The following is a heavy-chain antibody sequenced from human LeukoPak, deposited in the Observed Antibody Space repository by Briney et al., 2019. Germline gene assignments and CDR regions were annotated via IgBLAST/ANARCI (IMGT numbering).Heavy chain of an antibody. Sequence: PGGSLRLSCAASGFTSSSYEMNWVRQAPGKGLEWVSYISSSGGSTIYYADSVKGRFTISRDNAKNSLYLQMNSLRAEDTAVYYCASESNYYGSGSYDHWGQGTLVTVSS. CDR2: ISSSGGSTI. J-gene: IGHJ4*02. V-gene: IGHV3-48*03. CDR1: GFTSSSYE. D-gene: IGHD3-10*01. CDR3: ASESNYYGSGSYDH.